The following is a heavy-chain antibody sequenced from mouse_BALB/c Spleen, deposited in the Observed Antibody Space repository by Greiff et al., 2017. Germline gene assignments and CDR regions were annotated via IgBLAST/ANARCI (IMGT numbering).Heavy chain of an antibody. CDR1: GYTFTSYW. V-gene: IGHV1-87*01. D-gene: IGHD2-4*01. Sequence: VQRVESGAELARPGASVKLSCKASGYTFTSYWMQWVKQRPGQGLEWIGAIYPGDGDTRYTQKFKGKATLTADKSSSTAYMQLSSLASEDSAVYYCARPSTMITTTLFAYWGQGTLVTVSA. CDR2: IYPGDGDT. J-gene: IGHJ3*01. CDR3: ARPSTMITTTLFAY.